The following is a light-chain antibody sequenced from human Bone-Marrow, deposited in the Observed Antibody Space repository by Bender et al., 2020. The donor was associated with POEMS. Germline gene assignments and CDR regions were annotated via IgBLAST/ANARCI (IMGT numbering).Light chain of an antibody. CDR2: DVS. V-gene: IGLV2-14*03. J-gene: IGLJ2*01. CDR3: SSYTSSTSLV. CDR1: SGDVGGYDY. Sequence: QSALTQPPSASGSPGQSVTISCTGTSGDVGGYDYVSWYQQHPGKVPKVIIYDVSSRPSGVSNRFSGSKSGNTASLTISGLQAEDEADYYCSSYTSSTSLVFGGGTKLTVL.